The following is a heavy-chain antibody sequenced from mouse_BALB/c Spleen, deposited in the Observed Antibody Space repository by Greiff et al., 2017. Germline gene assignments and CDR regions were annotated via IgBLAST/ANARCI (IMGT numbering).Heavy chain of an antibody. J-gene: IGHJ3*01. CDR1: GFTFSSYA. V-gene: IGHV5-9-4*01. CDR3: AIYYDYDVWFAY. Sequence: EVQGVESGGGLVKPGGSLKLSCAASGFTFSSYAMSWVRQSPEKRLEWVAEISSGGSYTYYPDTVTGRFTISRDNAKNTLYLEMSSLRSEDTAMYYCAIYYDYDVWFAYWGQGTLVTVSA. CDR2: ISSGGSYT. D-gene: IGHD2-4*01.